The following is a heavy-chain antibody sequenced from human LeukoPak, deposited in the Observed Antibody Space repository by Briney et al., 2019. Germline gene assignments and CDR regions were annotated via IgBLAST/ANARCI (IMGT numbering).Heavy chain of an antibody. J-gene: IGHJ5*02. CDR2: ISSSSSYI. CDR1: GFTFSSYA. V-gene: IGHV3-21*01. Sequence: GGSLRLSCAASGFTFSSYAMSWVRQAPGKGLGWVSSISSSSSYIYYADSVKGRFTISRDNAKNSLYLQMNSLRAEDTAVYYCASFTIFGVVNWFDPWGQGTLVTVSS. CDR3: ASFTIFGVVNWFDP. D-gene: IGHD3-3*01.